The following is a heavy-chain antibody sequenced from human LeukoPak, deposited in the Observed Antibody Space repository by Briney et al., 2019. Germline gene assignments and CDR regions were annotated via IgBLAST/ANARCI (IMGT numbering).Heavy chain of an antibody. Sequence: SAKVSCKASGGTFSSYAISWVRQAPGQGLEWMGGIIPIFGTANYAQKFQGRVTITTDESTSTAYMELSSLRSEDTAVYYCARELADTAMVPLGAFDIWGQGTMVTVSS. D-gene: IGHD5-18*01. CDR1: GGTFSSYA. CDR2: IIPIFGTA. J-gene: IGHJ3*02. V-gene: IGHV1-69*05. CDR3: ARELADTAMVPLGAFDI.